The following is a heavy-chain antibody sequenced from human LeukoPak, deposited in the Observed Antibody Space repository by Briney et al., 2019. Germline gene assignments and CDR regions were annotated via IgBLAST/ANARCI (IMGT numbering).Heavy chain of an antibody. V-gene: IGHV3-23*01. Sequence: PGGSLRLSCAASGFTFSHYAMNWVRQAPGKGLEWVSSIIGSGETTTYADSVKGRFTISRDNANNKLYLQMHSLRAEDTAVYFCAKGLGGSHRGRFGYWGQGTLVTVSS. CDR3: AKGLGGSHRGRFGY. CDR1: GFTFSHYA. CDR2: IIGSGETT. J-gene: IGHJ4*02. D-gene: IGHD1-26*01.